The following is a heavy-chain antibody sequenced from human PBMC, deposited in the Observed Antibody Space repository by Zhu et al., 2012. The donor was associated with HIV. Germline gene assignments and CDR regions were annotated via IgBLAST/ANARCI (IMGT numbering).Heavy chain of an antibody. D-gene: IGHD3-10*01. CDR2: VYYSGIT. Sequence: VQLQESGPGLVKPSQTLSLTCTVSGVSISSGDYYWSWIRQPPGKGLEWIGYVYYSGITYYNPSLKSRITISVDTSKNQFSLKLSSVTAADTAVYYCARYYYASGRTIDYWGQGTLVTVSS. V-gene: IGHV4-30-4*08. J-gene: IGHJ4*02. CDR1: GVSISSGDYY. CDR3: ARYYYASGRTIDY.